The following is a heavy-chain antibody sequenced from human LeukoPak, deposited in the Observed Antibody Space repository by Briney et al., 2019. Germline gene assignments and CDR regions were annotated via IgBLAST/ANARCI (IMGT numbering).Heavy chain of an antibody. V-gene: IGHV3-7*05. CDR3: ARDQRYCSSSSCPWEPFDY. Sequence: GSLRLSCAASGINFSSYWIGWVRQAPGKRLEWVANIKQDGSEKYYVDSVKGRFTISRDNAKNSLYLQMNSLRAEDTAVYYCARDQRYCSSSSCPWEPFDYWGQGTLVTVSS. CDR1: GINFSSYW. D-gene: IGHD2-2*01. CDR2: IKQDGSEK. J-gene: IGHJ4*02.